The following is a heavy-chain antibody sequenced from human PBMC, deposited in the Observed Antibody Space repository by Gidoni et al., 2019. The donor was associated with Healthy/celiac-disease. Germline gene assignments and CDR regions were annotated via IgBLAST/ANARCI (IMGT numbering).Heavy chain of an antibody. D-gene: IGHD1-26*01. CDR1: GGSINSSSYY. J-gene: IGHJ4*02. V-gene: IGHV4-39*01. CDR3: ARPRLPGSSPNFFDY. CDR2: IYYSGST. Sequence: QLQLQESGPGLVKPSETLSLTCTVSGGSINSSSYYWGWIRQPPGKGLEWIGSIYYSGSTYYNPSLKSRVTISVDTSKNQFSLKLSSVTAADTAVYYCARPRLPGSSPNFFDYWGQGTLVTVSS.